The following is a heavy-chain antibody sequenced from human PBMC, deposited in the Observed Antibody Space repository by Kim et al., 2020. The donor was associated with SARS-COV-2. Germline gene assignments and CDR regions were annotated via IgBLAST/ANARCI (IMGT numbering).Heavy chain of an antibody. CDR2: IYPDDSDT. CDR1: GYSFTSYW. V-gene: IGHV5-51*01. D-gene: IGHD3-10*01. Sequence: GESLKISCKGSGYSFTSYWIGWVRQMPGKGLEWMGIIYPDDSDTRYSPSFQGQVTISADKSISTAYLQWSSLKASDTAMYYCARQPHGGSMVRGVRSTYYYAMDVWGQGTTVTVSS. J-gene: IGHJ6*02. CDR3: ARQPHGGSMVRGVRSTYYYAMDV.